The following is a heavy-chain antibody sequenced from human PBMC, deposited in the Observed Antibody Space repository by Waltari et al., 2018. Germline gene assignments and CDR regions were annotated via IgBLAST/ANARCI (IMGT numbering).Heavy chain of an antibody. CDR2: ISSSSSYI. D-gene: IGHD6-19*01. CDR3: ARDRRSSGPDY. V-gene: IGHV3-21*01. J-gene: IGHJ4*02. Sequence: EVQLVESGGGLVKPGGYLRLSCAASGFTFSSYSMNWVRQAPGKGLEWVSSISSSSSYIYYADSVKGRFTISRDNAKNSLYLQMNSLRAEDTAVYYCARDRRSSGPDYWGQGTLVTVSS. CDR1: GFTFSSYS.